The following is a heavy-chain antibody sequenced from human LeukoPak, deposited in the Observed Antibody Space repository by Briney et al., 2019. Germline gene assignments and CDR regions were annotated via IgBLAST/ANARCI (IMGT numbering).Heavy chain of an antibody. J-gene: IGHJ4*02. CDR2: IYYSGST. CDR3: ARDHVKLGSGRSVDY. CDR1: GGSISSGDYY. D-gene: IGHD3-10*01. V-gene: IGHV4-30-4*01. Sequence: SETLSLTCTVSGGSISSGDYYWSWIRQPPGKGLEWIGYIYYSGSTYYNPSLMSRLTISVDTSKNQFSLKLSSVTAADTAMYYCARDHVKLGSGRSVDYWGQGTLVTVSS.